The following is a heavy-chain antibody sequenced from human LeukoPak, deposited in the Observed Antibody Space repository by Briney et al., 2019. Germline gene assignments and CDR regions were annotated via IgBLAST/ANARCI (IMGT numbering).Heavy chain of an antibody. CDR3: ARVAITYWFDP. CDR2: IYTSGST. D-gene: IGHD1-14*01. V-gene: IGHV4-61*02. J-gene: IGHJ5*02. CDR1: GGSISSGSYY. Sequence: KTSETLSLTCTVSGGSISSGSYYWSWIRQPAGKGLEWIGRIYTSGSTNYNPSLKSRVTISVDTSKNQFSLKLSSVTAADTAVYYCARVAITYWFDPWGQGTLVTVSS.